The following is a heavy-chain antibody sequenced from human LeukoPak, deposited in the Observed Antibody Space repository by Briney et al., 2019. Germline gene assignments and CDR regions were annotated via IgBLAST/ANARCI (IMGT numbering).Heavy chain of an antibody. CDR1: GFTFSDYY. CDR3: AKAVVIVPTATPFDY. CDR2: ISSSSSYI. D-gene: IGHD2-2*01. J-gene: IGHJ4*02. V-gene: IGHV3-11*05. Sequence: GGSLRLSCAASGFTFSDYYMSWIRQAPGKGLEWVSCISSSSSYIYYADSVKGRFTISRDNAKNSLYLQMNSLRAEDTAVYYCAKAVVIVPTATPFDYWGQGTLVTVSS.